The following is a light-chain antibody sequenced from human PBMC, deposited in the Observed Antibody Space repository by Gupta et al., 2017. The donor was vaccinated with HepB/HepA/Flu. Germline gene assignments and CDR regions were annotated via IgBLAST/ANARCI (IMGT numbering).Light chain of an antibody. CDR3: QQGHQCPLT. V-gene: IGKV3-15*01. CDR2: GAS. J-gene: IGKJ5*01. Sequence: IAMTQSPATLSVSPGERATLSCRANQSLSANLAWYQQKPGQAPRVVIYGASTRAAGFPDRFSGSGSGTEFTLAINSPQSEDFAVYSCQQGHQCPLTFGQGTLVDMK. CDR1: QSLSAN.